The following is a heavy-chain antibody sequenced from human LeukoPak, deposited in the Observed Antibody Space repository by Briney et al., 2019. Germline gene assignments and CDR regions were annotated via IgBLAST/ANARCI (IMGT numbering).Heavy chain of an antibody. Sequence: PVKVSCKASGGTFSSYAISWVRQAPGQGLEWMGRIIPILGIADCAQKFQGRVTITADKSTSTAYMELSSLRSEDTAVYYCARAPDSSGYYYSGQYYFDYWGQGTLVTVSS. CDR3: ARAPDSSGYYYSGQYYFDY. V-gene: IGHV1-69*04. CDR1: GGTFSSYA. J-gene: IGHJ4*02. D-gene: IGHD3-22*01. CDR2: IIPILGIA.